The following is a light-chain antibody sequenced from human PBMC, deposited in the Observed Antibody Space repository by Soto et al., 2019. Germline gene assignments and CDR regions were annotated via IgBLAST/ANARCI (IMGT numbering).Light chain of an antibody. J-gene: IGLJ1*01. CDR1: SSDVGGYNY. CDR3: SSHTSSSTPYV. CDR2: EVS. Sequence: QSALTQPASVSGSPGQSITIPCTGTSSDVGGYNYVSWYQQHPGKAPKLMIYEVSNRPSGVSNRFSGSKSGNTASLTISGLQAEDEADYYCSSHTSSSTPYVFGTGTKVIVL. V-gene: IGLV2-14*01.